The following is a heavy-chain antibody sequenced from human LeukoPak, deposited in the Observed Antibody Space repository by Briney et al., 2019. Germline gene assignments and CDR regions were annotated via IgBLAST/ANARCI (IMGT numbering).Heavy chain of an antibody. CDR1: GFTFSSHG. CDR3: AKDFDYGDYFDY. V-gene: IGHV3-30*18. Sequence: PGRSLRLSCAASGFTFSSHGIHWVRQAPGKGLEWVAVISYDGSNKYYADSVKGRFTISRDNSKNTLYLQMNSLRAEDTAVYYCAKDFDYGDYFDYWGQGTLVTVSS. CDR2: ISYDGSNK. D-gene: IGHD4-17*01. J-gene: IGHJ4*02.